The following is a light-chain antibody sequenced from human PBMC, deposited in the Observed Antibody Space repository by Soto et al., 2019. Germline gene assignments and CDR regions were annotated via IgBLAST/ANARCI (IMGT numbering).Light chain of an antibody. CDR3: QQYGNWPPWT. J-gene: IGKJ1*01. V-gene: IGKV3-15*01. CDR1: QSLSDN. Sequence: IVMTQSPDTLAVSPGETVTLSCRASQSLSDNLAWYQQKTGQPPRLLIFRASSRASGISARFSGGGSGTEFTLTISRLQSEDFAVYYCQQYGNWPPWTFGPGTRVEIK. CDR2: RAS.